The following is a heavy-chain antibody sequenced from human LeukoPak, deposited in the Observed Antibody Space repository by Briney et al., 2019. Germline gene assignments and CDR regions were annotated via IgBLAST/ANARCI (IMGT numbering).Heavy chain of an antibody. CDR2: IYYSGST. Sequence: SETLSLTCTVSGGSISSYYWSWIRQPPGTGLEWIGYIYYSGSTNYNPSLKSRVAISVDTSKNQFSLKLSSVTAADTAVYYCARVVKYSGSYAVDYWGQGTLVTVSS. D-gene: IGHD1-26*01. J-gene: IGHJ4*02. CDR1: GGSISSYY. V-gene: IGHV4-59*01. CDR3: ARVVKYSGSYAVDY.